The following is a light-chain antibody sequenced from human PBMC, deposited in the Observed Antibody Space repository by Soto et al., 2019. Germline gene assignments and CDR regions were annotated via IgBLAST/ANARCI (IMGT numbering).Light chain of an antibody. V-gene: IGLV2-14*01. J-gene: IGLJ1*01. Sequence: QSVLTQPASVSGSPGQSITISCTGTSSDVGGYNYVSWYQQHPGKAPKLMIYEVSNRPSGVSNRFSGSKSGNTASLTISGIQAEDEADYYCSSYTSSSTPYVFGTGTKV. CDR2: EVS. CDR3: SSYTSSSTPYV. CDR1: SSDVGGYNY.